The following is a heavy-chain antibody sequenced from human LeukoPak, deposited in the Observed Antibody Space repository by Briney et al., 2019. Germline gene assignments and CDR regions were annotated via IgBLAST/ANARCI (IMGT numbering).Heavy chain of an antibody. V-gene: IGHV4-39*01. CDR1: GGSISSSSYY. CDR3: ARHGNNCSGGSCYPYYFDY. J-gene: IGHJ4*02. Sequence: SETLSLTCTVSGGSISSSSYYWGWIRQPPGKGLEWIGSIYYSGSTYYNPSLKSRVTISVDTSKNQFSLKLSSVTAADTAVYHCARHGNNCSGGSCYPYYFDYWGQGTLVTVSS. CDR2: IYYSGST. D-gene: IGHD2-15*01.